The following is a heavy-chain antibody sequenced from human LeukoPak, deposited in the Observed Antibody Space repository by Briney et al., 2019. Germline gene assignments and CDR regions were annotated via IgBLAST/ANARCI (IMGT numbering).Heavy chain of an antibody. CDR3: ARDGTAAGLYFDL. V-gene: IGHV3-7*01. CDR2: IRQDGSEK. D-gene: IGHD6-13*01. J-gene: IGHJ4*01. Sequence: GGSLRLSCAVSGFTFTDYWMNWVRQAPGKGLEWVASIRQDGSEKTYVDSVKGRFTVSRDNTKNSLSLQVNSLRVEDTAVYYCARDGTAAGLYFDLWGQGTLVTVSS. CDR1: GFTFTDYW.